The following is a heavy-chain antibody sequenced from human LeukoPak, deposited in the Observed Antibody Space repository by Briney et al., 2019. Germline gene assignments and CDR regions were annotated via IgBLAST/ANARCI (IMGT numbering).Heavy chain of an antibody. CDR3: AKRVALADPGGY. J-gene: IGHJ4*02. D-gene: IGHD6-19*01. CDR2: ISGDGATT. V-gene: IGHV3-23*01. Sequence: GGSLRLSCAASGFTFSSYGMSWVRQAPGKVLDWVSAISGDGATTYYADSVKGRFTISRDNSKNTLYLQMNSLRAEDTAVYYCAKRVALADPGGYWGQGALVTVSS. CDR1: GFTFSSYG.